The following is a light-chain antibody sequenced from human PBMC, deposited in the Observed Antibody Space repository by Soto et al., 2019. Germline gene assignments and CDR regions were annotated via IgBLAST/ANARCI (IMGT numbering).Light chain of an antibody. Sequence: DIQMTQSPSSLSAFVGDEVAITCRASQDISNFLAWYQQKPGEIPKLLIYGASALHPGVPSRFSGSGSGTEFTLTIDSLEPEDVATYYCQKYNSAPLTFGGGTKVDIK. V-gene: IGKV1-27*01. CDR2: GAS. CDR3: QKYNSAPLT. J-gene: IGKJ4*01. CDR1: QDISNF.